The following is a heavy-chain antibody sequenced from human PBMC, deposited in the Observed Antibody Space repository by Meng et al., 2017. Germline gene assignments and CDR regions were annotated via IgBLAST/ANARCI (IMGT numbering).Heavy chain of an antibody. V-gene: IGHV4-39*07. J-gene: IGHJ5*02. CDR1: GGSISSSSYY. CDR3: ASLRIAVAGINWFDP. CDR2: IYYSGST. D-gene: IGHD6-19*01. Sequence: LQEAGPGLAKPSETLAPTCTVSGGSISSSSYYWGWIRQPPGKGLEWIGSIYYSGSTYYNPSLKSRVTISVDTSKNQFSLKLSSVTAADTAVYYCASLRIAVAGINWFDPWGQGTLVTVSS.